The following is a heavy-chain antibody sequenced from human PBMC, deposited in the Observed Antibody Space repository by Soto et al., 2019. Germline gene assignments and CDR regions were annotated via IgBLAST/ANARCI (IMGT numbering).Heavy chain of an antibody. J-gene: IGHJ6*02. CDR2: IGTAGDT. D-gene: IGHD4-4*01. CDR3: AKATVGGYYYYYGMDV. CDR1: GFTFSSYD. V-gene: IGHV3-13*01. Sequence: GGSLRLSCAASGFTFSSYDMHWVRQATGKGLEWVSAIGTAGDTYYPGSVKGRFTISRDNSKNTLYLQMNSLRAEDTAVYYCAKATVGGYYYYYGMDVWGQGTTVTVSS.